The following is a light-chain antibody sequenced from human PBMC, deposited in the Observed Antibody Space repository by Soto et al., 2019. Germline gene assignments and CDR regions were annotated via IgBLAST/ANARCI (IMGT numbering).Light chain of an antibody. CDR2: EVV. V-gene: IGLV2-8*01. CDR3: KSYAGSNTYV. CDR1: KNDIGVYDF. J-gene: IGLJ1*01. Sequence: QSVLTQPPSASGSPGQSVTISCTGTKNDIGVYDFVSWYQHHPGKAPRLIIYEVVQRPSGVPDRFSGSKSGNTASLTVSGLEGEDEADYFCKSYAGSNTYVFGSGTKLTVL.